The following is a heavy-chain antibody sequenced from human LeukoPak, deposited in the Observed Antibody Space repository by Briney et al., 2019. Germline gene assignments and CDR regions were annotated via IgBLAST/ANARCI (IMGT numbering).Heavy chain of an antibody. J-gene: IGHJ4*02. CDR2: ISSSSSYI. CDR1: GFSLTTYS. CDR3: ARLVRAYCGGDCRDAFDY. Sequence: GGSLRLSCAASGFSLTTYSMNWVRQAPGKGLECVSSISSSSSYIYYADSVKGRFTISRDNAKNSLYLQMNSLRAEDTAVYYCARLVRAYCGGDCRDAFDYWGQGTLVTVSS. D-gene: IGHD2-21*02. V-gene: IGHV3-21*01.